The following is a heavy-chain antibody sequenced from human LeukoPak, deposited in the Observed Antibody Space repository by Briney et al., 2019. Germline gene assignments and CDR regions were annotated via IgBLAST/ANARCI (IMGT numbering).Heavy chain of an antibody. CDR1: GGTFSSYT. V-gene: IGHV1-69*02. CDR2: IIPILGRA. J-gene: IGHJ3*02. CDR3: ARSYYDFWSAQTGGAFDI. Sequence: SVKFSCKAAGGTFSSYTISWVRQAPGQWLEWMGRIIPILGRANYEQKFQGRVTITADKSTSTAYMALSSLGSEDTAVYYCARSYYDFWSAQTGGAFDIWGQGTMVTASS. D-gene: IGHD3-3*01.